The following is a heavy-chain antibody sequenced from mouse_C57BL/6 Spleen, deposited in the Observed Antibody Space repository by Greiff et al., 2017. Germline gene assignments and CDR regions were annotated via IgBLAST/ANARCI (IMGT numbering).Heavy chain of an antibody. Sequence: EVMLVESGGGLVKPGGSLKLSCAASGFTFSDYGMHWVRQAPEKGLEWVAYISSGSSTLYYADTVKGRFTISRDNAKNTLFLQMTSLRSEDTDMYYCARRGYYTSPYYAMDYWGQGTSVTVSS. CDR1: GFTFSDYG. D-gene: IGHD2-3*01. CDR3: ARRGYYTSPYYAMDY. CDR2: ISSGSSTL. J-gene: IGHJ4*01. V-gene: IGHV5-17*01.